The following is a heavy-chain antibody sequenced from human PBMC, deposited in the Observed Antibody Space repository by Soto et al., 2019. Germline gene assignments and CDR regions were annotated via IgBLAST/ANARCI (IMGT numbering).Heavy chain of an antibody. CDR2: ISSSGSTI. Sequence: GGSLRLSCAASGLTFSSYEMNWVRQAPGKGLEWVSYISSSGSTIYYADSVKGRFTISRDNAKNSLYLQMNSLRAEDTAVYYCARGVPYYYDSSGYRGDYWGQGSMLTFSS. CDR3: ARGVPYYYDSSGYRGDY. V-gene: IGHV3-48*03. CDR1: GLTFSSYE. J-gene: IGHJ4*01. D-gene: IGHD3-22*01.